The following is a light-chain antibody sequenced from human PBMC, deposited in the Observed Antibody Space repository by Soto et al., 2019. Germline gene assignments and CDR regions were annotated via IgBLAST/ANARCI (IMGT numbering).Light chain of an antibody. CDR1: QGVTSS. V-gene: IGKV3-11*01. Sequence: PGLRPTLSSRATQGVTSSLAWYQQKPGQAPRLLIYDALNRDTGLPARFRRGGSVPDVTLTFSSLEPEDFAVYYCQQRSNWPRGCTFGPGTRWIS. CDR3: QQRSNWPRGCT. J-gene: IGKJ3*01. CDR2: DAL.